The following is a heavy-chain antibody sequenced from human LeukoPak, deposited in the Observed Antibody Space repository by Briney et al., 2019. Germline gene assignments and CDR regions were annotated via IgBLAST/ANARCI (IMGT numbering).Heavy chain of an antibody. J-gene: IGHJ4*02. Sequence: GGSLRLSCAASGFTFSSCAMSWVRQAPGTGLEWVSTISGSGGSTNYADSVKGRFTISRDNSKNTLFLQMNSLRAEDTAVYYCAKDRSLDGGNSNGYFDSWGQGTLVTVSS. CDR1: GFTFSSCA. D-gene: IGHD4-23*01. CDR2: ISGSGGST. CDR3: AKDRSLDGGNSNGYFDS. V-gene: IGHV3-23*01.